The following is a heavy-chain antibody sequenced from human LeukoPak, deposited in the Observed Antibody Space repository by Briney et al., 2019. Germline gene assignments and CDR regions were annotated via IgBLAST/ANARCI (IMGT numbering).Heavy chain of an antibody. J-gene: IGHJ4*02. D-gene: IGHD3-22*01. CDR1: GFTFSSYS. CDR2: ISSSSSYI. V-gene: IGHV3-21*04. Sequence: GSLRLSCAASGFTFSSYSMNWVRQAPGKGLEWVSSISSSSSYIYYANSVKGRFTISRDNAKNSLYLQMNSLRAEDTAVYYCARGIDSSGFYGFDYWGQGALVTVSS. CDR3: ARGIDSSGFYGFDY.